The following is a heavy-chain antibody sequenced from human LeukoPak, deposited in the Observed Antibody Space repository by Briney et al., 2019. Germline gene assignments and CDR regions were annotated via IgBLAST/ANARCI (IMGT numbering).Heavy chain of an antibody. CDR2: ISSSSSTI. CDR1: GFTFSNYS. V-gene: IGHV3-48*02. D-gene: IGHD4-11*01. J-gene: IGHJ6*02. Sequence: PGGSLRLSCAASGFTFSNYSMNWVRQAPGKGLEWVSYISSSSSTIYYADSVKGRFTISRDNAKNSLYLQMNSLRDEDTAVYYCARGLRVTASLFYYYGMDVWGQGTTVTVSS. CDR3: ARGLRVTASLFYYYGMDV.